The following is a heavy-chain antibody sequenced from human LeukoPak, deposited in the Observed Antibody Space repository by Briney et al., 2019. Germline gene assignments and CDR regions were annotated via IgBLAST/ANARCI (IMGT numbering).Heavy chain of an antibody. J-gene: IGHJ5*02. V-gene: IGHV6-1*01. CDR3: ARRLTQYDCFDP. CDR2: TYYRSTWYN. D-gene: IGHD2-2*01. Sequence: SQTLSLTCAISGDIVSSNSVTWNWIRQSPSRGLEWLGRTYYRSTWYNDYAVSVRGRITVNPDTSRNQFSLHLNSVTPEDTAVYYCARRLTQYDCFDPWGQGILVTVSS. CDR1: GDIVSSNSVT.